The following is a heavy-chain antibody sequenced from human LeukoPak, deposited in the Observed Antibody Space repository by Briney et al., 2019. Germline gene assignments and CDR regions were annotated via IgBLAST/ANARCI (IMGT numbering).Heavy chain of an antibody. Sequence: PVGLRRLSWAEIGFASSSDRMSRSREAPGKRLEWVANIKQDGSEKYYVDSVKGRFTISRDNAKNSLYLQMNSLRAEDTAMYYCARVSAGNDYWGQGTLVTVSS. V-gene: IGHV3-7*01. CDR1: GFASSSDR. D-gene: IGHD6-13*01. J-gene: IGHJ4*02. CDR3: ARVSAGNDY. CDR2: IKQDGSEK.